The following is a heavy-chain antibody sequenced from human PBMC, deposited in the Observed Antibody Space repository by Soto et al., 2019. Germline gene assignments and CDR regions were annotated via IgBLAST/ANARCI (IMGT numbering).Heavy chain of an antibody. Sequence: SETLSLTCTVSGGSISSGGYYWSWIRQHPGKGLEWIGYIYYSGSTYYNPSLKSRVTISVDTSKNQFSLKLSSVTAADTAVYYCARVTYYYDSSGIDYWGQGXLVTVSS. V-gene: IGHV4-31*03. D-gene: IGHD3-22*01. J-gene: IGHJ4*02. CDR1: GGSISSGGYY. CDR2: IYYSGST. CDR3: ARVTYYYDSSGIDY.